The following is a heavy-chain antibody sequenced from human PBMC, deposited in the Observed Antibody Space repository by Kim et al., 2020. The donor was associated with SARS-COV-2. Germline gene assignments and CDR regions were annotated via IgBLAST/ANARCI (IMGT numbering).Heavy chain of an antibody. CDR2: GGST. CDR3: AKDLGAAY. Sequence: GGSTYYADSGKGRFTISRDNSKNTLYLQMNSLRAEDTAVYYCAKDLGAAYWGQGTLVTVSS. V-gene: IGHV3-23*01. J-gene: IGHJ4*02. D-gene: IGHD3-16*01.